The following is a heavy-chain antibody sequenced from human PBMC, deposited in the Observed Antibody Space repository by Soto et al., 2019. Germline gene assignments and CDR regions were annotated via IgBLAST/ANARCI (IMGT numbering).Heavy chain of an antibody. CDR3: XRHGSSWGLYYYYGMDV. CDR2: IYPGDSDT. CDR1: GYSFTSYW. D-gene: IGHD6-13*01. J-gene: IGHJ6*02. V-gene: IGHV5-51*01. Sequence: PGESMKISCKGSGYSFTSYWIGWVRQMPGKGLEWMGIIYPGDSDTRYSPSFQGQVTISADKSISTAYLQWSSLKASDTAMYYCXRHGSSWGLYYYYGMDVWGQGTTVTVSS.